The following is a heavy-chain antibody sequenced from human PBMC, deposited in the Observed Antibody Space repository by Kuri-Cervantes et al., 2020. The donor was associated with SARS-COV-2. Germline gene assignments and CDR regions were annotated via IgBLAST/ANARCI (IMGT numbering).Heavy chain of an antibody. J-gene: IGHJ6*03. D-gene: IGHD2-2*01. CDR2: IYYSGST. V-gene: IGHV4-59*12. CDR3: ARGLGYCSSTSCWYYYYYMDV. Sequence: SETLSLTCTVSGGPISSYYGSWIRQPPGKGLEWIGYIYYSGSTNYNPSLKSRVTISVDTSKNQFSLKLSSVTAADTAVYYCARGLGYCSSTSCWYYYYYMDVWGKGTTVTVSS. CDR1: GGPISSYY.